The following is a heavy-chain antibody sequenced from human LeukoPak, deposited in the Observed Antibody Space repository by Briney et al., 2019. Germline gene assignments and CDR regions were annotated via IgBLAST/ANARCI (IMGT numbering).Heavy chain of an antibody. CDR3: AREFLGSRRYDSWSGYYTLMDV. J-gene: IGHJ6*03. CDR2: INAGNGNT. Sequence: ASVKVSCKASGYTFTSYAMHWVRQAPGQRLEWMGWINAGNGNTKYSQKFQGRVTITRDTSASTAYMELSSLRSEDTAVYYCAREFLGSRRYDSWSGYYTLMDVWGKGTTVTVSS. V-gene: IGHV1-3*01. CDR1: GYTFTSYA. D-gene: IGHD3-3*01.